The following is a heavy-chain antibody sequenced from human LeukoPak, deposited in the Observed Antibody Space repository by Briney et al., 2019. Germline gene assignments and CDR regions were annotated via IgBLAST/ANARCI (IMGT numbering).Heavy chain of an antibody. CDR1: GYTFTSYA. J-gene: IGHJ4*02. D-gene: IGHD3-3*01. CDR2: INTNTGNP. CDR3: ARYSQNYDFWSGQKVGYFDY. V-gene: IGHV7-4-1*02. Sequence: ASVKVSCKASGYTFTSYAMNWVRQAPGQGLEWMGWINTNTGNPTYAQGFTGRFVFSLDTSVSTAYLQISSLKAEDTAVYYCARYSQNYDFWSGQKVGYFDYWGQGTLVTVSS.